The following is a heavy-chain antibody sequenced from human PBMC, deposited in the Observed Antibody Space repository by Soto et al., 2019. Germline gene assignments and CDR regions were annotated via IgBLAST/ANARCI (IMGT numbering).Heavy chain of an antibody. D-gene: IGHD2-2*01. CDR3: GPTYCSSTSCPMKNDY. J-gene: IGHJ4*02. V-gene: IGHV3-33*01. CDR2: IWYDGSNK. CDR1: GFTFSSYG. Sequence: GGSLRLSCAASGFTFSSYGMHWVRQAPGKGLEWVAVIWYDGSNKYYADSVKGRFTISRDNSKNTLYLQMNSLRAEDTAVYYCGPTYCSSTSCPMKNDYWGQGTLVTVSS.